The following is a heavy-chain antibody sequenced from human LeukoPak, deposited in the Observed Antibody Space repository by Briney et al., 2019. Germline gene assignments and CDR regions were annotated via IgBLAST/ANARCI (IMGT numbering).Heavy chain of an antibody. CDR1: GGSFSGYF. Sequence: NTSETLSLTCAVYGGSFSGYFWGWIRQPPGKGLEWIGEIIHSTSTNYNPSLKSRVTISLDTSKNQFSLNLSSVTAADTAVYYCARQYRGYSSGWYDYWGQGTLVTVSS. J-gene: IGHJ4*02. CDR3: ARQYRGYSSGWYDY. CDR2: IIHSTST. V-gene: IGHV4-34*12. D-gene: IGHD6-19*01.